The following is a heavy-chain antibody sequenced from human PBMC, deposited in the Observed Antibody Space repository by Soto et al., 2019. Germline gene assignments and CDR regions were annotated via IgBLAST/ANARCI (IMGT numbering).Heavy chain of an antibody. Sequence: GGSLRLSCAASGFTFSSYSMNWVRQAPGKGLEWVSSISSSSSYIYYADSVKGRFTISRDNAKNSLYLQMNSLRAEDTAVYYCARDRYGDYPYYFDYWGQGTLVTVSS. V-gene: IGHV3-21*01. D-gene: IGHD4-17*01. CDR1: GFTFSSYS. CDR3: ARDRYGDYPYYFDY. CDR2: ISSSSSYI. J-gene: IGHJ4*02.